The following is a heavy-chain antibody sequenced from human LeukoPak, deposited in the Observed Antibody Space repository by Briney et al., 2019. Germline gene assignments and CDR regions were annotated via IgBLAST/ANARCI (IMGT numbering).Heavy chain of an antibody. V-gene: IGHV4-31*03. CDR3: ARAQGWFGETFDY. CDR2: IYYSGST. D-gene: IGHD3-10*01. J-gene: IGHJ4*02. CDR1: GGSISSGGYY. Sequence: LQTLSLTCTVSGGSISSGGYYWSWIRQHPGKGLEWIGYIYYSGSTYYNPSLKSRVTISVDTSKNQFSLKLSSVTAADTAVYYCARAQGWFGETFDYWGQGTLVTVSS.